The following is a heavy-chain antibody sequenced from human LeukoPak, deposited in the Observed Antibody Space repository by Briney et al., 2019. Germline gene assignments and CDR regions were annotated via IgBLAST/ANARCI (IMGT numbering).Heavy chain of an antibody. J-gene: IGHJ4*02. Sequence: GRSLRLSCAASGFTFSSYGMHWVRQAPGKGLEWVAVISYDGSNKYYADSVKGRFTISRDNSKNTLYLQMNSLRAEDTAVCYCAKDRGGTVYWGQGTLVTVSS. CDR2: ISYDGSNK. D-gene: IGHD3-10*01. CDR1: GFTFSSYG. V-gene: IGHV3-30*18. CDR3: AKDRGGTVY.